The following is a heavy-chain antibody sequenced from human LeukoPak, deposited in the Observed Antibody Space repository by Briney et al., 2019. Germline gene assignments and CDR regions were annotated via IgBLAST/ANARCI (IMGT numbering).Heavy chain of an antibody. CDR1: GYTFSNYG. Sequence: ASVKVSCKASGYTFSNYGITWARQAPGQGLEYMGWISAADGTTNYAQRVQGRVTMTTDTSTSTAYMELRSLRSDDTAVYYCARCGAAVTTHFSHWGQGTLVTVSS. J-gene: IGHJ4*02. CDR2: ISAADGTT. D-gene: IGHD4-17*01. CDR3: ARCGAAVTTHFSH. V-gene: IGHV1-18*01.